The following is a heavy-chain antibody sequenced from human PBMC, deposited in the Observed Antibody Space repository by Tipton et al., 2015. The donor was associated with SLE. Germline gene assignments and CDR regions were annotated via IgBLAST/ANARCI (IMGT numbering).Heavy chain of an antibody. V-gene: IGHV1-2*02. Sequence: QSGAEVKKPGASVKVSCKASGYVFSGYYMHWVRQAPGQGLEWMGWISTYSGVTNYAPTLQDRVTMTTDTSTSTAYMELRSLRSDDTAVYYCARSIVATTDFDYWGQGTLVTVSS. CDR2: ISTYSGVT. CDR1: GYVFSGYY. CDR3: ARSIVATTDFDY. J-gene: IGHJ4*02. D-gene: IGHD5-12*01.